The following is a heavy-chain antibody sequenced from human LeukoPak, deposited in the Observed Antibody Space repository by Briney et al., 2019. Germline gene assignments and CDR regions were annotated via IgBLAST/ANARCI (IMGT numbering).Heavy chain of an antibody. CDR2: INPNSGGT. CDR1: GYTFTGYY. Sequence: GASVKVSCKASGYTFTGYYMHWVRQAPGQELEWMGWINPNSGGTNYAQKFQGRVTMTRDTSISTAYMELSRLRSDDTAVYYCARDWGNDYGDFYYYYYYMDVWGKGTTVTVSS. D-gene: IGHD4-17*01. J-gene: IGHJ6*03. V-gene: IGHV1-2*02. CDR3: ARDWGNDYGDFYYYYYYMDV.